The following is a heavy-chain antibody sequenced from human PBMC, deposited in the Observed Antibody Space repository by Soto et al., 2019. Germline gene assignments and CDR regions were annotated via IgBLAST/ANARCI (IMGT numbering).Heavy chain of an antibody. D-gene: IGHD4-17*01. J-gene: IGHJ4*02. CDR3: ARRYGYYFDY. CDR2: IYYSGTT. Sequence: SETLSLTCTVSGGSISSYYWSWIRQPPGKGLEWIGYIYYSGTTNSNPSLKSRVTISVDTSKNQLSLKLSSVTAADTAVYYCARRYGYYFDYWGQGTLVTVSS. V-gene: IGHV4-59*08. CDR1: GGSISSYY.